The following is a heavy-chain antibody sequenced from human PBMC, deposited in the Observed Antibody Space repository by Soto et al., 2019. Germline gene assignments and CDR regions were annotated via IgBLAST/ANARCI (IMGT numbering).Heavy chain of an antibody. CDR3: ARERVERRKNYYYGMDV. Sequence: PSETLSLTCTVSVGSISSGGYYWSWIRQHPGKGLEWIGYIYYSGSTYYNPSLKSRVTISVDTSKNQFSLKLSSVTAADTAVYYCARERVERRKNYYYGMDVWGQGTTVTVSS. V-gene: IGHV4-31*03. CDR2: IYYSGST. CDR1: VGSISSGGYY. D-gene: IGHD1-1*01. J-gene: IGHJ6*02.